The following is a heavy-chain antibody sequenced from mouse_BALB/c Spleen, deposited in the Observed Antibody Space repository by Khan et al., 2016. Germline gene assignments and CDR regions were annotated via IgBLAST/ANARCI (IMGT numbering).Heavy chain of an antibody. D-gene: IGHD2-4*01. Sequence: QVQLQQSGPGLVAPSQSLSITCTISGFSLTSYGVHWVRQPPGKGLEWLVVIWSDGSTTYNSALKSRLSISKDNSKSQVFLKMNSLQTDDTAMYYWARLGDYGGYYYAMDYWGQGTSVTVSS. J-gene: IGHJ4*01. CDR1: GFSLTSYG. V-gene: IGHV2-6-1*01. CDR3: ARLGDYGGYYYAMDY. CDR2: IWSDGST.